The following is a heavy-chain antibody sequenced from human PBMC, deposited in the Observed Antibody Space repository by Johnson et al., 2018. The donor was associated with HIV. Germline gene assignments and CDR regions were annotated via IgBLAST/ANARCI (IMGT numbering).Heavy chain of an antibody. J-gene: IGHJ3*02. CDR1: GFTVSSNY. CDR2: IYSGGSI. Sequence: EVQLVESGGGLIQPGGSLRLSCAASGFTVSSNYMSWVRQAPGRGLEWVSVIYSGGSIYYTDSVKGRFTISRDTSRNTVYLQMNSLRAEDTAIYYCAKRPIMIAFGEINGFDIWGQGTMVIVAS. CDR3: AKRPIMIAFGEINGFDI. D-gene: IGHD3-16*01. V-gene: IGHV3-53*01.